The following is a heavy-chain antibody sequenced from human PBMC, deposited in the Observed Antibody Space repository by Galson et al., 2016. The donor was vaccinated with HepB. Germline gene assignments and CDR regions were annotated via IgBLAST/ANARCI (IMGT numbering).Heavy chain of an antibody. CDR1: GFTVSSNY. Sequence: SLRLSCAASGFTVSSNYMSWVRQAPGKGLEWVSVINSGGSTYHSDSVKGRFTISRDNSKNTPYLQMNSLRAEDTAVYYCARDREGIEPATSLGLGYYYYYYMDVWGKGTTVTVSS. J-gene: IGHJ6*03. D-gene: IGHD6-13*01. CDR2: INSGGST. V-gene: IGHV3-53*01. CDR3: ARDREGIEPATSLGLGYYYYYYMDV.